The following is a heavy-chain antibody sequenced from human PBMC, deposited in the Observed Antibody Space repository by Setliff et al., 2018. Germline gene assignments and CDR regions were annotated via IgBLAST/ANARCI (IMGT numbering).Heavy chain of an antibody. V-gene: IGHV4-38-2*01. CDR2: VYHSGST. J-gene: IGHJ4*02. Sequence: SETLSLTCAVSDYSISSGYYWGWIRQPPGKGLEWIGSVYHSGSTNYNPSLKSRVTISVDKSKNQFSLKLSSVTAADTAVYYCARFRDWNYDPSFDYWGQGTLVTVSS. CDR1: DYSISSGYY. D-gene: IGHD1-7*01. CDR3: ARFRDWNYDPSFDY.